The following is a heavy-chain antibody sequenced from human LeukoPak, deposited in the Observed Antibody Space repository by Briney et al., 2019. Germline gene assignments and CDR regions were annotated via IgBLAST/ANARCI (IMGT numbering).Heavy chain of an antibody. CDR3: ARGPADYVWGSPYMDV. CDR2: ISYDGSNK. Sequence: GGSLRLSCTASGFTFSSYAMHWVRQAPGKGLEWVAVISYDGSNKYYADSVKGRFTISRDNSKNTLYLQMNSLRAEDTAVYYCARGPADYVWGSPYMDVWGKGTTVTVSS. D-gene: IGHD3-16*01. J-gene: IGHJ6*03. CDR1: GFTFSSYA. V-gene: IGHV3-30*04.